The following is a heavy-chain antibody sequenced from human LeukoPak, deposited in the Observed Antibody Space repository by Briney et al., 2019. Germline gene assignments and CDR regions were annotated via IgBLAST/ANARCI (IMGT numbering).Heavy chain of an antibody. J-gene: IGHJ5*02. CDR1: GYTFTSYA. V-gene: IGHV7-4-1*01. Sequence: GASVSVSCKASGYTFTSYAMNWVLQAPGQGLGWMGWINTNTGNPTYAQGFTGRFVFSLDTSVSTAYLQIGSLKAEDTAVYYCARGPGDNWNRAYNWFDPWGQGTLVTVSS. CDR2: INTNTGNP. D-gene: IGHD1-20*01. CDR3: ARGPGDNWNRAYNWFDP.